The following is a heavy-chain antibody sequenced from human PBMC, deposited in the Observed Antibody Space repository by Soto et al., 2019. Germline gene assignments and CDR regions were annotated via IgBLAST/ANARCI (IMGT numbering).Heavy chain of an antibody. CDR3: AREGCSGGSCYSRYYYYYYMDV. CDR2: ITGNRGTT. Sequence: GGSLRLSCVGSGFTFGPYTMAWVRQAPGMGLECVSVITGNRGTTYYSDSVKGRFSISRDNSRNTLYLQMNSLRAEDTAVYYCAREGCSGGSCYSRYYYYYYMDVWGKGTTVTVSS. V-gene: IGHV3-23*01. D-gene: IGHD2-15*01. CDR1: GFTFGPYT. J-gene: IGHJ6*03.